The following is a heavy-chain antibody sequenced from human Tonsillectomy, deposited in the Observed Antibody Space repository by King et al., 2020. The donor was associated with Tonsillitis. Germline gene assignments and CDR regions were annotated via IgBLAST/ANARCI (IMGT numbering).Heavy chain of an antibody. J-gene: IGHJ3*02. V-gene: IGHV4-39*07. CDR3: ARGVVLRFLEWLLYPQAFDI. CDR2: IYYSGST. CDR1: GGSISSSSYY. D-gene: IGHD3-3*01. Sequence: QLQESGPGLVKPSETLSLTCTVSGGSISSSSYYWGWIRQPPGKGLEWIGSIYYSGSTYYNPSLKSRVTISVDTSKNQFSLKLSSVTAADTAVYYCARGVVLRFLEWLLYPQAFDIWGQGTMVTVSS.